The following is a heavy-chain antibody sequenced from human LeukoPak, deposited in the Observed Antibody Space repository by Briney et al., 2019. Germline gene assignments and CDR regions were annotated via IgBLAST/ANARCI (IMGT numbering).Heavy chain of an antibody. V-gene: IGHV3-9*01. Sequence: GRSLRLSCAASGFTFDDYAMHWVRQAPGKGLEWVSGISWNSGMIGYADSVKGRFTISRDNAKNSLYLQMNSLRAEDTALYYCAKAMAYYYDSSGYNEGYYFDYWGQGTLVTVSS. CDR1: GFTFDDYA. CDR3: AKAMAYYYDSSGYNEGYYFDY. CDR2: ISWNSGMI. J-gene: IGHJ4*02. D-gene: IGHD3-22*01.